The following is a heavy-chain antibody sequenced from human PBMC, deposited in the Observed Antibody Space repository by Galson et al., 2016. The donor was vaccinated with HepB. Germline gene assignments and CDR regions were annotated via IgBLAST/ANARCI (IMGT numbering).Heavy chain of an antibody. V-gene: IGHV3-64D*08. CDR3: VKDLTRSSYFYDSSGYYYGDY. D-gene: IGHD3-22*01. CDR1: GFTFSSYG. CDR2: IGGNGGRT. Sequence: SLRLSCAASGFTFSSYGMHWVRQAPGKGLEYVSSIGGNGGRTYYADSVKGRFTISRDNSKNTLYLQISSLRAEDTAVYYCVKDLTRSSYFYDSSGYYYGDYWGQGTLVTVSS. J-gene: IGHJ4*02.